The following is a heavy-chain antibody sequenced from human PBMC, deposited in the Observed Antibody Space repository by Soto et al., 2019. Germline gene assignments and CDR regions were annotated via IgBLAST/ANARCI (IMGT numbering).Heavy chain of an antibody. Sequence: SETLSLTCAVYGGSFSGYYWSWIRQPPGKGLEWIGEINHSGSTNYNPSLKSRVTISVDTSKNQFSLKLSSVTAADTAVYYCGRRQVTMVRGVMFWFDPWGQGPLVTVSS. V-gene: IGHV4-34*01. D-gene: IGHD3-10*01. CDR1: GGSFSGYY. CDR3: GRRQVTMVRGVMFWFDP. J-gene: IGHJ5*02. CDR2: INHSGST.